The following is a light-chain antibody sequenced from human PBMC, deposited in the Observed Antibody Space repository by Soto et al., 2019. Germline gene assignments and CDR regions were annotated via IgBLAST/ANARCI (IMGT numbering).Light chain of an antibody. V-gene: IGLV2-14*01. CDR1: GRDIGAYNY. Sequence: QSVLTQPASVSGSPGQAITISCTGSGRDIGAYNYVSWYQQHTGKAPKLIIYEVENRPSGVSNRFSASKSAFTASLTISGLQAEDEADYYCSSYTTSYFYVFGPGTKVTVL. CDR3: SSYTTSYFYV. CDR2: EVE. J-gene: IGLJ1*01.